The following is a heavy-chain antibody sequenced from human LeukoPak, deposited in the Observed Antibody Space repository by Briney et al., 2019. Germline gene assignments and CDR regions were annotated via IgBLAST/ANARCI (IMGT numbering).Heavy chain of an antibody. CDR3: AGSSSSPMRHFDY. D-gene: IGHD6-6*01. V-gene: IGHV4-39*07. J-gene: IGHJ4*02. CDR2: IYYSGST. CDR1: GGSISSSSYY. Sequence: SETLSLTCTVSGGSISSSSYYWGWIRQPPGKGLEWIGSIYYSGSTYYNPSLKSRVTISVDTSKNQFSLKLSSVTAADTAVYYCAGSSSSPMRHFDYWGQGTLVTVSS.